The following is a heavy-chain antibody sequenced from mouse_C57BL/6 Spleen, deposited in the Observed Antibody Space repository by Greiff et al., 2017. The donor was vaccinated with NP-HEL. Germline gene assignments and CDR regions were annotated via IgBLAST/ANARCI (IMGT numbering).Heavy chain of an antibody. CDR2: ISDGGSYT. V-gene: IGHV5-4*01. CDR1: GFTFSSYA. Sequence: DVMLVESGGGLVKPGGSLKLSCAASGFTFSSYAMSWVRQTPEKRLEWVATISDGGSYTYYPDNVKGRFTISRDNAKNNLYLQMSHLKSEDTAMYYCAREGYYDPFYAMDYWGQGTSVTVSS. J-gene: IGHJ4*01. CDR3: AREGYYDPFYAMDY. D-gene: IGHD2-4*01.